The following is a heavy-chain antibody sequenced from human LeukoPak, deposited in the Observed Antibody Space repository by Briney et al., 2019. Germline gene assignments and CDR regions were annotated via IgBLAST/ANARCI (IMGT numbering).Heavy chain of an antibody. D-gene: IGHD3-22*01. CDR2: ISSNGGST. J-gene: IGHJ3*02. Sequence: PGGSLRLSGAASGFTFSNAWMSWVRQAPGKGLEYVSTISSNGGSTYYANSVKGRFTISRDNSKNTLYLQMGSLRAEDMAVYYCARGRSSGYEVDAFDIWGQGTMVTVSS. CDR1: GFTFSNAW. V-gene: IGHV3-64*01. CDR3: ARGRSSGYEVDAFDI.